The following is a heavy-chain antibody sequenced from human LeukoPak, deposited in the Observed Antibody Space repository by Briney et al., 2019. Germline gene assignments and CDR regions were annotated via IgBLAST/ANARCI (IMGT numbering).Heavy chain of an antibody. CDR1: GGSISSSSYY. CDR3: ARDGRRAGNRGGKFDP. J-gene: IGHJ5*02. D-gene: IGHD1-14*01. V-gene: IGHV4-39*07. Sequence: SETLSLTCTVSGGSISSSSYYWGWVRQPPGKGLEWLGNIYYSGSTYYTPSLESRVTMSLDTSKNQFSLELSSVTAADTAVYYCARDGRRAGNRGGKFDPWGQGTLVSAAS. CDR2: IYYSGST.